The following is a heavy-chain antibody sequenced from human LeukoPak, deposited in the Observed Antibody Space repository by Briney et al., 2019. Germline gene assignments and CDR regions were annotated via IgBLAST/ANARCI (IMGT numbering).Heavy chain of an antibody. J-gene: IGHJ4*02. CDR3: ARDLGGVVYGSGSYHDY. D-gene: IGHD3-10*01. Sequence: ASVKVSCKASGHTFTSYGISWVRQAPGQGLEWMGWISAYNGNTNYAQKLQGRVTMTTDTSTSTAYMELRSLRSDDTAVYYCARDLGGVVYGSGSYHDYWGQGTLVTVSS. V-gene: IGHV1-18*01. CDR2: ISAYNGNT. CDR1: GHTFTSYG.